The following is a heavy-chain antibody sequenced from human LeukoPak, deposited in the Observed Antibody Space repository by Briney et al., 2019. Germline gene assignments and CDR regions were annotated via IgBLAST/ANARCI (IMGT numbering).Heavy chain of an antibody. CDR3: ARPSGTYFPFDY. V-gene: IGHV5-51*01. CDR1: GYRFTRYW. CDR2: VYPDECDT. Sequence: GESLKISFKTSGYRFTRYWIAWGRPTPGKGVEGKGIVYPDECDTRYSPAFQGQVTISADKSITTAYLHWSSLKASDTAVYYCARPSGTYFPFDYWGQGTLVTVSS. J-gene: IGHJ4*02. D-gene: IGHD1-26*01.